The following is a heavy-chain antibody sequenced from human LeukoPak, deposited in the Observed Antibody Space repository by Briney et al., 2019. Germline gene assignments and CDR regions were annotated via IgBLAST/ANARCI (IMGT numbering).Heavy chain of an antibody. CDR2: INPNSGGT. J-gene: IGHJ4*02. CDR1: GYTFTGYY. Sequence: ASVKVSCKASGYTFTGYYMHWVRQAPGQGLEWMGWINPNSGGTNYAQKFQGRVTMTRDTSISTAYMELSRLRSDDTAVYYCARGHSSSWSLYFDYRGQGTLVTVSS. D-gene: IGHD6-13*01. CDR3: ARGHSSSWSLYFDY. V-gene: IGHV1-2*02.